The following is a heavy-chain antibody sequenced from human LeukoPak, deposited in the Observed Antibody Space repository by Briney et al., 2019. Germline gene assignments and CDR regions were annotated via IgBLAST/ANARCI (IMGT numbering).Heavy chain of an antibody. CDR2: IYYSGST. CDR1: GGSISGQY. J-gene: IGHJ3*02. Sequence: SETLSLTCTVSGGSISGQYWSLIRQPPGKGLEWIGSIYYSGSTYYNPSLKSRVTISVDTSKNQFSLKLSSVTAADTAVYYCARRPYGDDAFDIWGQGTMVTVSS. CDR3: ARRPYGDDAFDI. D-gene: IGHD3-10*01. V-gene: IGHV4-59*05.